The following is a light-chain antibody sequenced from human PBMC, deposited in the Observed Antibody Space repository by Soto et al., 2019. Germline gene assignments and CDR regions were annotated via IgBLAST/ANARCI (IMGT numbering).Light chain of an antibody. V-gene: IGKV3-15*01. CDR2: GAS. Sequence: EIVMTQSPATLSVSPGERATLSCRASQSVSSNLAWYQQKPGQAPRRLIYGASTRATGIPARFSGSGSGTEFTLTISSLQSEDFAVYYCQQYNNWPAWTFCQGTKVEIK. CDR1: QSVSSN. CDR3: QQYNNWPAWT. J-gene: IGKJ1*01.